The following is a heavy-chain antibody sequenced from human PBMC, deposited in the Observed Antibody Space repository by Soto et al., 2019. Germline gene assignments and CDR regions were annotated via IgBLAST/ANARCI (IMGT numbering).Heavy chain of an antibody. D-gene: IGHD1-1*01. CDR2: IHWNGVDI. J-gene: IGHJ4*02. V-gene: IGHV3-20*04. CDR3: ARVKNAGIGNWYFDH. Sequence: EVQLVESGGHVVRPGGSLRLSCEVSGFSLDDYGMSWVRQAPGKGLEWVSAIHWNGVDIGYADSVRGRFTISRDNAKNSLFLQMNSLEVEDAALYYGARVKNAGIGNWYFDHWGQGTLVTVSS. CDR1: GFSLDDYG.